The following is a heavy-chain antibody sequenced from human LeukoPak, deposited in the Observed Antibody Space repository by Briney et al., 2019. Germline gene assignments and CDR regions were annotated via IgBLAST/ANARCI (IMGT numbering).Heavy chain of an antibody. D-gene: IGHD3-22*01. Sequence: ASVKVSCKASGYTFTSYGISWVGQAPGQGLGWMGWISGYNGHPKYAQKLQGRVTMTTDTSTSTVYMELRSPRSDDTAVYYCARHRLHRIYYDSSGYYHDALDIWGQGIMITVSS. CDR2: ISGYNGHP. J-gene: IGHJ3*02. CDR1: GYTFTSYG. V-gene: IGHV1-18*01. CDR3: ARHRLHRIYYDSSGYYHDALDI.